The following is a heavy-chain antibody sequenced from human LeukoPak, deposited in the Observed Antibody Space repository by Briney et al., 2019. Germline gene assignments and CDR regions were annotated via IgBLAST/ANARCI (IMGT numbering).Heavy chain of an antibody. V-gene: IGHV1-2*02. Sequence: ASVKVSCKASGYTFTGYYMHWVRQAPGQGLEWMGWINPNSGDTNYAQKFQGRVTMTRDTSISTAYMELSRLRSDDTAVYYCARGLEWLTRRHTWFDPWGQGTLVTVSS. J-gene: IGHJ5*02. D-gene: IGHD3-3*01. CDR3: ARGLEWLTRRHTWFDP. CDR1: GYTFTGYY. CDR2: INPNSGDT.